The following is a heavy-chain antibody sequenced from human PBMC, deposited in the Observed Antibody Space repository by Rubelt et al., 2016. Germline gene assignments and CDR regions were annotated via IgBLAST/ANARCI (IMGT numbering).Heavy chain of an antibody. D-gene: IGHD6-19*01. CDR1: GGSISHSSYY. CDR3: AKDQGHSSGWWLDGLDV. Sequence: LQLRESGPGLVKPSETLSLTCTVSGGSISHSSYYWGWIRQPPGKGLEWVSVVYSGGLPYYAVSVKGRLTLSRVNSKNTLYRQRNSRGAEDTAVYYCAKDQGHSSGWWLDGLDVWGQGTTVTVSS. J-gene: IGHJ6*02. V-gene: IGHV3-66*02. CDR2: VYSGGLP.